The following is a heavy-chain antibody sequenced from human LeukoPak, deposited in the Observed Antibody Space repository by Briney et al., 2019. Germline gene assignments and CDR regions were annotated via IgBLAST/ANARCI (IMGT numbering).Heavy chain of an antibody. V-gene: IGHV4-34*01. Sequence: SETLSLTCAVYGGSFSGYYWSWIRQPPGKGLEWIGEINHSGSTNYHPSLRSRVTISVDTSKNQVSLKLSSVTAADTAVYYCARDRNGGVIDYWGQGTLVTVSS. CDR2: INHSGST. J-gene: IGHJ4*02. CDR1: GGSFSGYY. D-gene: IGHD3-16*01. CDR3: ARDRNGGVIDY.